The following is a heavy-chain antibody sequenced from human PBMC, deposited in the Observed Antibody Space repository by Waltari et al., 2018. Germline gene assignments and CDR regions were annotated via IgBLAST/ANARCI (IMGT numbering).Heavy chain of an antibody. Sequence: EVQLLESGGGLVQPGGSLRLSCAASGFTFSSYAMSWVRQAPGKGLDWVSAIRGSGGSTYYADSVKGRFTISRDNSKNTLYLQMNSLRAEDTAVYYCAKSSAPYSGYDPFLRTYGMDVWGQGTTVTVSS. J-gene: IGHJ6*02. CDR3: AKSSAPYSGYDPFLRTYGMDV. CDR1: GFTFSSYA. CDR2: IRGSGGST. V-gene: IGHV3-23*01. D-gene: IGHD5-12*01.